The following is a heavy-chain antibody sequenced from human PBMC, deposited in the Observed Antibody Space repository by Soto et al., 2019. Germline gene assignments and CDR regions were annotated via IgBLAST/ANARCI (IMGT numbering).Heavy chain of an antibody. D-gene: IGHD1-26*01. CDR2: IYPGDSDT. V-gene: IGHV5-51*01. CDR1: GYSFTSYW. J-gene: IGHJ6*02. Sequence: GESLKISCKGSGYSFTSYWIGWVRQMPGKGLEWMGIIYPGDSDTRHSPSFQGQVTISADKSISTAYLQWSSLKASDTAMYYCARLFPDKLLATYYGMDVWGQGTTVTVSS. CDR3: ARLFPDKLLATYYGMDV.